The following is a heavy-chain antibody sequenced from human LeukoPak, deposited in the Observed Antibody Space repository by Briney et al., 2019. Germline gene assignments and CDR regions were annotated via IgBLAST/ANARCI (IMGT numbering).Heavy chain of an antibody. CDR3: AKEGVMVRGVPLWY. J-gene: IGHJ4*02. Sequence: PGGSLRLSCAASGFTFSSYGMSWVRQAPGKGLEWVSAISGSGGSTYYADSVKGRFTISRDNSKNTLYLQMNSLRAEDTAVYYCAKEGVMVRGVPLWYWGQGTLVTVSS. CDR1: GFTFSSYG. CDR2: ISGSGGST. V-gene: IGHV3-23*01. D-gene: IGHD3-10*01.